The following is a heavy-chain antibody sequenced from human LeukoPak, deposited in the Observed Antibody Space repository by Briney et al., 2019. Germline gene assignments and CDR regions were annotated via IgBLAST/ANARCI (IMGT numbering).Heavy chain of an antibody. D-gene: IGHD3-22*01. J-gene: IGHJ5*02. CDR3: AREGTTYYYDTSGFRPPSGS. CDR1: DDSISSSSYY. Sequence: SETLSLTCTVSDDSISSSSYYWGWIRQPPGKGLEWIGSIYYSGSTYYNPSLKSRVTISVDTSKNQFSLKLSSVTAADTAVYYCAREGTTYYYDTSGFRPPSGSWGQGTLVTVSS. V-gene: IGHV4-39*07. CDR2: IYYSGST.